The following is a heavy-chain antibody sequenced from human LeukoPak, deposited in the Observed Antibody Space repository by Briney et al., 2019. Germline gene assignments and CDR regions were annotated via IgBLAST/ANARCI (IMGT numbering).Heavy chain of an antibody. CDR2: IKQDGSEK. J-gene: IGHJ4*02. D-gene: IGHD6-19*01. CDR3: ARDLVAGTG. Sequence: PGGSLRLSCAASGFSFSDYYMSWVRQAPGKGLEWVANIKQDGSEKYYVDSVKGRFTISRDNAKNSLYLQMNSLRAEDTAVYYCARDLVAGTGWGQGTLVTVSS. V-gene: IGHV3-7*01. CDR1: GFSFSDYY.